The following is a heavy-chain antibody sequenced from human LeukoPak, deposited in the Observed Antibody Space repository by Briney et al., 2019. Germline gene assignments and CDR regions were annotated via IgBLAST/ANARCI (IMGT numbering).Heavy chain of an antibody. CDR3: AKGSYYDFWSGYSDY. V-gene: IGHV3-30*02. CDR2: IRYDGSNK. J-gene: IGHJ4*02. CDR1: GFSFRSYG. D-gene: IGHD3-3*01. Sequence: PGGSLRLSCAASGFSFRSYGLHWVRQAPGKGLEWVSFIRYDGSNKYYADSVKGRFTISRDNSKNTLYLQMDSLRAEDTAVYYCAKGSYYDFWSGYSDYWGQGTLVTVSS.